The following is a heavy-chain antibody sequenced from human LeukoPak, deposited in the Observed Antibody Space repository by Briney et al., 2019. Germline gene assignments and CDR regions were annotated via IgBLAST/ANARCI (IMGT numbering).Heavy chain of an antibody. J-gene: IGHJ4*02. V-gene: IGHV3-23*01. CDR2: ISGSGGST. CDR1: GFTFSNFW. Sequence: GGSLRLSCTASGFTFSNFWMSWVRQAPGKGLEWVSAISGSGGSTYYADSVKGRFTISRDNSKNTLYLQMNSLRAEDTAVYYCAARGVMITFGGVIVIPDTDYWGQGTLVTVSS. CDR3: AARGVMITFGGVIVIPDTDY. D-gene: IGHD3-16*02.